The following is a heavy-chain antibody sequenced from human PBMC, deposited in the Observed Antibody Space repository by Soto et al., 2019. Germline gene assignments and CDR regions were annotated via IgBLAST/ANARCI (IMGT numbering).Heavy chain of an antibody. V-gene: IGHV1-46*01. Sequence: ASVKVSCKASGSSFTSYYIHWVRQAPGQGLEWMGIINPSGGATTYAQRFQGRVTMTRDTSSSTVYMELSSLTSDDTAVYFCARDGYSSSWYGFIDYWGQGTLVTVSS. CDR1: GSSFTSYY. J-gene: IGHJ4*02. CDR3: ARDGYSSSWYGFIDY. CDR2: INPSGGAT. D-gene: IGHD6-13*01.